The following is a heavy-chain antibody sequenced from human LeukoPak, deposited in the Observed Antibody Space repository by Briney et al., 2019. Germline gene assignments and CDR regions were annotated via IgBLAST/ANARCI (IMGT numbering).Heavy chain of an antibody. Sequence: SVKVSXKASGGTFSSYALSWVRQAPGHGPEWMGGIIPIFGTPHYAQMFQGRVTITTDESTSTAYMELSSLRSEDTAVYYCARSPPSTELLHYFDYWGQGTLVTVSS. J-gene: IGHJ4*02. CDR3: ARSPPSTELLHYFDY. CDR1: GGTFSSYA. D-gene: IGHD2-15*01. V-gene: IGHV1-69*05. CDR2: IIPIFGTP.